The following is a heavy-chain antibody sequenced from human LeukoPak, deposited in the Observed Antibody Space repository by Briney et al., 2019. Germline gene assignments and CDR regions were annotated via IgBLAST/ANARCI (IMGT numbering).Heavy chain of an antibody. V-gene: IGHV4-34*01. CDR3: ARGSPSYYDFWSGYYFYYMDV. J-gene: IGHJ6*03. CDR2: INHSGST. CDR1: GGSFSGYY. Sequence: SETLSLTCAVYGGSFSGYYWSWIRQPPGKGLEWIGQINHSGSTNYNPSLKSRVTISVDTSKNQFSLKLSSVTAADTAVYYCARGSPSYYDFWSGYYFYYMDVWGKGTTVTVSS. D-gene: IGHD3-3*01.